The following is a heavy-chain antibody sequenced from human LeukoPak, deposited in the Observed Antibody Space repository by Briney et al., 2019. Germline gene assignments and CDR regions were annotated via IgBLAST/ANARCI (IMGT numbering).Heavy chain of an antibody. V-gene: IGHV3-21*01. Sequence: GGSLRLSCTASGFTFSSYWIHWVRQAPGKGLEWASSISSSSSYIYYADSVKGRFTISRDNAKNSLYLQMNSLRAEDTAVYYCASGVGHGAYYYYGMDVWGQGTTVTVSS. D-gene: IGHD3-10*01. J-gene: IGHJ6*02. CDR2: ISSSSSYI. CDR3: ASGVGHGAYYYYGMDV. CDR1: GFTFSSYW.